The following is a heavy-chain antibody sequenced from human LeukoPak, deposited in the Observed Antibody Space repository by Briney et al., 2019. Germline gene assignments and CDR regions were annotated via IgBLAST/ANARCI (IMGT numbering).Heavy chain of an antibody. D-gene: IGHD3-10*01. Sequence: GGSLRLSCAASGCTFSDYYMSWIRQAPGKGLEWVSYISSSSDYTNHADSVKGRFTISRDNSKNTLYLQMNSLRAEDTAVYYCAKDRVRGVIIEGGRAFDYWGQGTLVTVSS. CDR3: AKDRVRGVIIEGGRAFDY. CDR1: GCTFSDYY. V-gene: IGHV3-11*05. J-gene: IGHJ4*02. CDR2: ISSSSDYT.